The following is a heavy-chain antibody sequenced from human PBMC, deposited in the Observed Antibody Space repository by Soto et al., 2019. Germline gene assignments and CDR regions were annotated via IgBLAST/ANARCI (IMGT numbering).Heavy chain of an antibody. V-gene: IGHV4-59*01. CDR2: IYYSGST. J-gene: IGHJ5*02. Sequence: PSETLSLTCTVSGGSISSYYWSWIRQPPGKGLEWIGYIYYSGSTNYNPSLKSRVTISVDTSKNQFSLKLSSVTAADTAVYYCARLEGYYDFWSGYSGKWFDPWGQGTLVTVSS. CDR1: GGSISSYY. CDR3: ARLEGYYDFWSGYSGKWFDP. D-gene: IGHD3-3*01.